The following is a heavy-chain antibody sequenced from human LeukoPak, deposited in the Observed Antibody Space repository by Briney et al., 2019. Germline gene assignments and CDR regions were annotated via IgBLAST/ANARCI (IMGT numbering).Heavy chain of an antibody. D-gene: IGHD3-22*01. J-gene: IGHJ3*02. Sequence: GRSLRLSCAASRFTFSSYAMSWVRQAPGKGLGWVSAISGTGGSTYYADSLKGRFTISRDNSKNTLYLHRNSLRSEATAGYYFAKEFEADGVVVVITQGDAFDIWGQGTMVTVSS. CDR1: RFTFSSYA. CDR3: AKEFEADGVVVVITQGDAFDI. V-gene: IGHV3-23*01. CDR2: ISGTGGST.